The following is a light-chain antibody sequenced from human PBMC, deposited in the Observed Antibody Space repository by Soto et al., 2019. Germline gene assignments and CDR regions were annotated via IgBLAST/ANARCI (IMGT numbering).Light chain of an antibody. Sequence: QSALTQPASVSGSPGQSITISCTGTSSDVGGYKYVSWYQHHPGKAPKLMIYDVSNRPSGVSNRFSGSKSGSTASLTISGLQAEDEADYYCSSHTSSSTPYVVFGGGTKVTVL. V-gene: IGLV2-14*03. CDR1: SSDVGGYKY. J-gene: IGLJ2*01. CDR3: SSHTSSSTPYVV. CDR2: DVS.